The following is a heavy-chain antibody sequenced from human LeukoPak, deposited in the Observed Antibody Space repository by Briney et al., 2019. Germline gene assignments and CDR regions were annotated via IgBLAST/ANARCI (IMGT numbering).Heavy chain of an antibody. V-gene: IGHV1-8*01. CDR2: MNPNSGNT. CDR1: GYTFTSYD. J-gene: IGHJ6*02. CDR3: ARVATMVRGVRYYYYGMDV. D-gene: IGHD3-10*01. Sequence: GASVKVSCKASGYTFTSYDINWVRQATGQGLEWMGWMNPNSGNTGYAQKFQGRVTMTRNTSISTAYMELSSLRSEDMAVYYCARVATMVRGVRYYYYGMDVWGQGTTVTVSS.